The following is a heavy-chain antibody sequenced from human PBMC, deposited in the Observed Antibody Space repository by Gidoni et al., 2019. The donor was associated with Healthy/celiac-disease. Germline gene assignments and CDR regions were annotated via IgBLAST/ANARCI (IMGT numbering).Heavy chain of an antibody. D-gene: IGHD5-18*01. J-gene: IGHJ3*02. CDR1: GGSISSSNW. V-gene: IGHV4-4*02. Sequence: QVQLQESGPGLVKPSGTLSLTCAVSGGSISSSNWWSWVRQPPGKGLEWIGEIYNSGRTNYNPSRKSRVTISVDKSKNQFSLKRSSVTAADTAVYYCANRVDTAMAAGAFDIWGQGTMVTVSS. CDR3: ANRVDTAMAAGAFDI. CDR2: IYNSGRT.